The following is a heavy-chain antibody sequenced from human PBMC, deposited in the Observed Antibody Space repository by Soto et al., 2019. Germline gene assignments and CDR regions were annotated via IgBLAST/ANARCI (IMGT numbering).Heavy chain of an antibody. CDR1: GGSISSSNW. J-gene: IGHJ4*02. D-gene: IGHD4-17*01. CDR3: ARQCDLGDYESPS. CDR2: IYHSGST. Sequence: SETLSLTCAVSGGSISSSNWWSWVRQPPGKGLEWIGEIYHSGSTNYNPSLKSRVTISVDKSKNQFSLNLTSVTAADTAVYYCARQCDLGDYESPSWGQGTLVTVSS. V-gene: IGHV4-4*02.